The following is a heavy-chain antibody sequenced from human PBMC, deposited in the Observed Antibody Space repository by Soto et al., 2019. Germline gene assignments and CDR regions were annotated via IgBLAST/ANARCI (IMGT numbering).Heavy chain of an antibody. J-gene: IGHJ5*02. CDR3: ARDVSSTGTGWFDI. CDR2: ISYSGRT. Sequence: QVQLQESGPGLVKPSQTLSLTCSVSGGSIGSGNFYWSWIRQHPDKGLEWIGHISYSGRTYFKPSLRSRVTMSIDTSRNKFSLKLSSVTAADTAVYYCARDVSSTGTGWFDIWGQGTLVTVSS. CDR1: GGSIGSGNFY. V-gene: IGHV4-31*03. D-gene: IGHD6-13*01.